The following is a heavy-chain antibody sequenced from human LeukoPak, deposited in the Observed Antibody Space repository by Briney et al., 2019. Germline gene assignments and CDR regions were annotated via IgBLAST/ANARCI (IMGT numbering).Heavy chain of an antibody. Sequence: GGSLRLSCAASGFTVSSNYMSWVRQAPGKGLEGVSVIYSGGSTYYADSVKGRFTISRDNSKNTLYLQMNSLRAEDTAVYYCARDNCSGGSCYYYYGMDVWGQGTTVTVSS. CDR1: GFTVSSNY. CDR3: ARDNCSGGSCYYYYGMDV. J-gene: IGHJ6*02. CDR2: IYSGGST. D-gene: IGHD2-15*01. V-gene: IGHV3-66*01.